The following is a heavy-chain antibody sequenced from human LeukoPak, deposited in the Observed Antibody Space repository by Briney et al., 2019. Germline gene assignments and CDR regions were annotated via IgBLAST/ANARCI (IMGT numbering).Heavy chain of an antibody. D-gene: IGHD2-15*01. CDR1: GFTFSSYA. Sequence: GGSLRLSCAASGFTFSSYAMSWVRQAPGKGLEWVSAISGSGGSTYYAHSVKGRFTISRDNSKNTLYLQMNSLRAEDTAVYYCAKDLALRDIVVVVAATGSPIDYWGQGTLVTVSS. CDR3: AKDLALRDIVVVVAATGSPIDY. CDR2: ISGSGGST. V-gene: IGHV3-23*01. J-gene: IGHJ4*02.